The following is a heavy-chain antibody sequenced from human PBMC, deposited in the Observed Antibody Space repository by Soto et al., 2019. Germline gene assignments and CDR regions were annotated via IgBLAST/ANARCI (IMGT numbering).Heavy chain of an antibody. CDR2: IYYSGST. Sequence: NPSETLSLTCTVSGGSISSGGYYWSWIRQHPGKGLEWIGYIYYSGSTYYNPSLKSRVTISVDTSKNQFSLKLSSVTAADTAVYYCARLAYGTNCSRWFGPLGPGTLVTVSS. CDR3: ARLAYGTNCSRWFGP. CDR1: GGSISSGGYY. V-gene: IGHV4-31*03. D-gene: IGHD2-8*01. J-gene: IGHJ5*01.